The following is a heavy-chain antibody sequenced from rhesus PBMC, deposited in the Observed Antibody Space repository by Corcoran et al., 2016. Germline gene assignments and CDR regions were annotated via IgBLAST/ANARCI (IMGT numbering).Heavy chain of an antibody. CDR1: GFTFGDSA. V-gene: IGHV1-198*02. J-gene: IGHJ5-2*02. CDR2: SIPLVGVT. CDR3: ARGAAAGLNSLDV. D-gene: IGHD6S26*01. Sequence: QVKLVQSGAEEQKPGPCVTLSGTTYGFTFGDSAMSWVRPALGQGLEWMGVSIPLVGVTNYAKKFQGRVTITADTSTSTAYMELSSLRSEDTAVYYCARGAAAGLNSLDVWGRGVLVTVSS.